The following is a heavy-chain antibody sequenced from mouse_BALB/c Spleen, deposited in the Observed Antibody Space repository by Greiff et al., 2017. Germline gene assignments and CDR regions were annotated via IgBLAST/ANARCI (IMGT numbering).Heavy chain of an antibody. CDR1: GYSITSGYY. CDR3: ARDHWFRYAMDY. CDR2: ISYDGSN. D-gene: IGHD1-2*01. J-gene: IGHJ4*01. Sequence: ESGPGLVKPSQSLSLTCSVTGYSITSGYYWNWIRQFPGNKLEWMGYISYDGSNNYNPSLKNRISITRDTSKNQFFLKLNSVTTEDTATYYCARDHWFRYAMDYWGQGTSVTVSS. V-gene: IGHV3-6*02.